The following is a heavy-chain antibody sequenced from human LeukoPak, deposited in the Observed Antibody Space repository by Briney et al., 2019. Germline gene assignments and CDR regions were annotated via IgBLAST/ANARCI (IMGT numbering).Heavy chain of an antibody. CDR2: FDPEDGET. CDR1: GYTLTELS. Sequence: ASVKVSCKVSGYTLTELSMHWVRQAPGKGLEWMGGFDPEDGETIYAQKFQGRISMTRDTSTSTVYMELSSLRSEDTAVYYCARQAGATYYFDYWGQGTLVTVSS. D-gene: IGHD1-26*01. CDR3: ARQAGATYYFDY. V-gene: IGHV1-24*01. J-gene: IGHJ4*02.